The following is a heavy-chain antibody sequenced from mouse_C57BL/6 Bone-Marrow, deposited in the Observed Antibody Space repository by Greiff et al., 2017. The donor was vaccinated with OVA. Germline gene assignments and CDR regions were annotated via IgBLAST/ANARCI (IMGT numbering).Heavy chain of an antibody. Sequence: EVQLVESGGGLVKPGGSLKLSCAASGFTFSDYGMHWVRQAPEKGLEWVAYISSGSSTIYYADTVKGRFPISRDNAKNTLFLQMTSLRSEDTAMYYCARWVTTWHYYAMDYWGQGTSVTVSS. D-gene: IGHD2-3*01. V-gene: IGHV5-17*01. CDR2: ISSGSSTI. J-gene: IGHJ4*01. CDR3: ARWVTTWHYYAMDY. CDR1: GFTFSDYG.